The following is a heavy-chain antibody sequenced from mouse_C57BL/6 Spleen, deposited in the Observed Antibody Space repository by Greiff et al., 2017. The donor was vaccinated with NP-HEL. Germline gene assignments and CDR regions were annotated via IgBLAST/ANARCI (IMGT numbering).Heavy chain of an antibody. J-gene: IGHJ2*01. V-gene: IGHV5-4*01. D-gene: IGHD4-1*01. CDR3: ARARVNWDFDY. CDR1: GFTFSSYA. Sequence: DVQLVESGGGLVKPGGSLKLSCAASGFTFSSYAMSWVRQTPEKRLEWVATISDGGSYTYYPDNVKGRFTISRDNAKNNLYLQMSHLKSEDTAMYYCARARVNWDFDYWGQGTTLTVSS. CDR2: ISDGGSYT.